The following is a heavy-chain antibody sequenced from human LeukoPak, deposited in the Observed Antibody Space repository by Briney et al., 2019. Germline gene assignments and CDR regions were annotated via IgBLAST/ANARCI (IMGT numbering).Heavy chain of an antibody. J-gene: IGHJ5*02. D-gene: IGHD4-17*01. Sequence: ASVKVSCKTSGGTFSSYAISWVRQAPGQGLEWMGGIIPIFGTANYAQKFQGRVTITADESTSTAYMELSSLRSEDTAVYYCARDPIYGDYTRGREEYNWFDPWGQGTLVTVS. V-gene: IGHV1-69*13. CDR2: IIPIFGTA. CDR1: GGTFSSYA. CDR3: ARDPIYGDYTRGREEYNWFDP.